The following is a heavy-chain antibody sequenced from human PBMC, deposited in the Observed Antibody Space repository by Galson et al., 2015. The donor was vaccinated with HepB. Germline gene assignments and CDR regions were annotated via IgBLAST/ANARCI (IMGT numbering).Heavy chain of an antibody. Sequence: SLRLSCAASGFTFSSYAMHWVRQAPGKGLEWVAVISYDGINKFYADSVKGRFTISRDNSKNTLYLQMNSLKTEDTAVYYCAKTSIAARLAPFDYWGQGTLVTVSS. J-gene: IGHJ4*02. CDR3: AKTSIAARLAPFDY. D-gene: IGHD6-6*01. CDR1: GFTFSSYA. V-gene: IGHV3-30-3*01. CDR2: ISYDGINK.